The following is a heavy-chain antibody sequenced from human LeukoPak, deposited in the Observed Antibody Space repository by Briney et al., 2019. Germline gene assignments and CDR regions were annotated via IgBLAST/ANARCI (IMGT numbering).Heavy chain of an antibody. Sequence: SETLSLTCAVYVGSFSVFYSSWIPDPPGKGRGGGSDIKHSRNTNYNPCLKSRVHISVDKSKNQLCRKLSSVHAADSAVYCCARGTGLVVPAASFDYWGQGTLVTVSS. J-gene: IGHJ4*02. V-gene: IGHV4-34*01. CDR3: ARGTGLVVPAASFDY. CDR2: IKHSRNT. CDR1: VGSFSVFY. D-gene: IGHD2-2*01.